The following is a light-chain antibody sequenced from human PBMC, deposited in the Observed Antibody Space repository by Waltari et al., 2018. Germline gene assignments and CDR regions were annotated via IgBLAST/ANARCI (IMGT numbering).Light chain of an antibody. V-gene: IGKV3-20*01. Sequence: EIVLTQSPGTLSLSPGERATLSCRASQTVRTTYLACYQQKPGQAPSLLIYGASSRATGIPDRFSGSGSGTDFSLTINSLEPEDFTVYYCQRYDISPLTFGGGTKVGIK. CDR2: GAS. J-gene: IGKJ4*01. CDR1: QTVRTTY. CDR3: QRYDISPLT.